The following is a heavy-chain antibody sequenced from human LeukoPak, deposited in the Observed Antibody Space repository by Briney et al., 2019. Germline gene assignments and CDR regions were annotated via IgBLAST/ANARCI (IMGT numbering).Heavy chain of an antibody. CDR3: AKGRRMAYYYMDV. D-gene: IGHD2-8*01. V-gene: IGHV3-30*02. J-gene: IGHJ6*03. CDR1: GFTFSSYG. CDR2: IRYDGSNK. Sequence: GGSLRLSCAASGFTFSSYGMHWVRQAPGKGLEWVAFIRYDGSNKYYADSVKGRFTIDRDNSKNTLYRQMNRLRAEDTAVYYCAKGRRMAYYYMDVWGKGATVTVSS.